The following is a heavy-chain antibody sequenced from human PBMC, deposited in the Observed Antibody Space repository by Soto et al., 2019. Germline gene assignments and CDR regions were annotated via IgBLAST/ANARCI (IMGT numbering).Heavy chain of an antibody. CDR2: IYYYSGST. Sequence: SETLSLTCTVSGASINTYYWNWIRQSPGKGLEWIGYIYYYSGSTSYHPSLQSRVTISVDTSKNQFSLKLSSVTAADTAVYFCARGGVASPHHFDYWGQGTPVTVYS. CDR3: ARGGVASPHHFDY. V-gene: IGHV4-59*01. D-gene: IGHD2-15*01. CDR1: GASINTYY. J-gene: IGHJ4*02.